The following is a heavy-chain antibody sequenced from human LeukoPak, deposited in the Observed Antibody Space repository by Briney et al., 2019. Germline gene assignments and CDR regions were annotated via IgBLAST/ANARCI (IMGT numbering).Heavy chain of an antibody. Sequence: GGSLRLSCAASGVTFSYYAMSWVRQAPGKGLEWVSYISSSSSTIYYADSVKGRFTISRDNAKNSLYLQMNSLRAEDTAVYYCARDDYGDAVAFDIWGQGTMVTVSS. CDR2: ISSSSSTI. CDR3: ARDDYGDAVAFDI. D-gene: IGHD4-17*01. CDR1: GVTFSYYA. J-gene: IGHJ3*02. V-gene: IGHV3-48*04.